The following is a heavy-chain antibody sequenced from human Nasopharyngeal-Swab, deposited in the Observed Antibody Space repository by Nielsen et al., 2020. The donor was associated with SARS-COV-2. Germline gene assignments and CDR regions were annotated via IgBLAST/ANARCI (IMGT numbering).Heavy chain of an antibody. CDR3: ARTKRVTHSGSWYGDYYYYGMDV. V-gene: IGHV3-21*01. Sequence: WIRQPPGKGLVCVSSISSSSSYIYYADSVKGRFTISRDNAKNSLHLQMNSLRAEDTAVYYCARTKRVTHSGSWYGDYYYYGMDVWVQGTTVTVS. J-gene: IGHJ6*02. CDR2: ISSSSSYI. D-gene: IGHD6-13*01.